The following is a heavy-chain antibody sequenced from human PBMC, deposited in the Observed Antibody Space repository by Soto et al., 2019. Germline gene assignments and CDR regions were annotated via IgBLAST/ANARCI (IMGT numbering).Heavy chain of an antibody. CDR3: AREFRGIVVVTARDAFDI. J-gene: IGHJ3*02. CDR2: INPSGGST. D-gene: IGHD2-21*02. V-gene: IGHV1-46*01. CDR1: GYTFTSYY. Sequence: XSVKVSCKASGYTFTSYYMHWVRQAPGQGLEWMGIINPSGGSTSYAQKFQGRVTMTRDTSTSTVYMELSSLRSEDTAVYYCAREFRGIVVVTARDAFDIWGQGTMVTVSS.